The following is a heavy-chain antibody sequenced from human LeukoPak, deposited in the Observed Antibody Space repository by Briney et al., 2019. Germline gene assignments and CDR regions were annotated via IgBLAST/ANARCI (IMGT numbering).Heavy chain of an antibody. Sequence: PGGSLRLSCAASGFTFSNTWMSWLRQASGKGLEWVGRIKSKTDGGTTDYAAPVKGRFTISRDDSKNTLYLQMNSLETEDTAVYYCTTGLRAADTNWGLGNLVTVSS. CDR2: IKSKTDGGTT. J-gene: IGHJ4*02. CDR1: GFTFSNTW. V-gene: IGHV3-15*01. D-gene: IGHD6-13*01. CDR3: TTGLRAADTN.